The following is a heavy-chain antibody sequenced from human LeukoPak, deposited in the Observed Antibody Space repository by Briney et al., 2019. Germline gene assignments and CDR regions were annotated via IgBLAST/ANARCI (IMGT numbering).Heavy chain of an antibody. CDR3: ARDLGSNYVYFDY. J-gene: IGHJ4*02. CDR1: GGTISSHY. CDR2: IHTSGIT. D-gene: IGHD1-26*01. Sequence: SETLSLTCTVSGGTISSHYWSWLRQPAGKGLEYIGRIHTSGITNYNPSLKSRVTMSGDTSKDQFYLNLKSVTAADTAVYYCARDLGSNYVYFDYWGQGSLVTVSS. V-gene: IGHV4-4*07.